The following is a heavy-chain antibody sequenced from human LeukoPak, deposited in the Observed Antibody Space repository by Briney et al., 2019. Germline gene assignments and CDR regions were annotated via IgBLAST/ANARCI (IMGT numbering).Heavy chain of an antibody. J-gene: IGHJ5*02. CDR2: IRSKANSYAT. CDR3: ARDPGMGGT. D-gene: IGHD3-10*01. CDR1: GFTFSGSA. Sequence: QPGGSLRLSCAASGFTFSGSAMHWVRQASGKGLEWVGRIRSKANSYATAYAASVKGRFTISRDNSKNTLYLQMNSLRAEDTAVYYCARDPGMGGTWGQGTLVTVSS. V-gene: IGHV3-73*01.